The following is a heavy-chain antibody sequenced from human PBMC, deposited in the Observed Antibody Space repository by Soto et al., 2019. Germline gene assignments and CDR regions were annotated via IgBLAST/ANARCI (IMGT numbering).Heavy chain of an antibody. J-gene: IGHJ4*02. CDR3: AGGNIHLVEMATMPY. D-gene: IGHD5-12*01. CDR1: GGTFSSYA. CDR2: IIPIFGTA. Sequence: QVQLVQSGAEVKKPGSSVKVSCKASGGTFSSYAISWVRQAPGQGLEWMGGIIPIFGTANYAQKFQGRVTIXXDXSXXTAYMELSSLRSEDTAVYYCAGGNIHLVEMATMPYWGQGPLVTVSS. V-gene: IGHV1-69*12.